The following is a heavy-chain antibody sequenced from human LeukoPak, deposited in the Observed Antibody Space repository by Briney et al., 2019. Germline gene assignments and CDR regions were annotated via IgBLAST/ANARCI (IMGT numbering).Heavy chain of an antibody. CDR1: GGSISSYY. V-gene: IGHV4-34*01. D-gene: IGHD1-14*01. CDR2: INHSGST. CDR3: ARVGIGDWFDP. J-gene: IGHJ5*02. Sequence: SETLSLTCTVSGGSISSYYWSWIRQPPGKGLKWIGEINHSGSTNYNPSLKSRVTISVDTSKNQFSLKLSSVTAADTAVYYCARVGIGDWFDPWGQGTLVTVSS.